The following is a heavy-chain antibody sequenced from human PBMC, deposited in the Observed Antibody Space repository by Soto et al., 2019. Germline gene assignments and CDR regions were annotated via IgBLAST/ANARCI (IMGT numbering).Heavy chain of an antibody. CDR2: IYPGDSDT. Sequence: GESLKISCKGSGYSFTSYRIGWVRQMPGKGLEWMGIIYPGDSDTRYSPSFQGQVTISADTSISTAYLQWSSLKASDTAMYYCARRYDSSGYLYYYGMDVWGQGTTVTV. CDR1: GYSFTSYR. D-gene: IGHD3-22*01. CDR3: ARRYDSSGYLYYYGMDV. J-gene: IGHJ6*02. V-gene: IGHV5-51*01.